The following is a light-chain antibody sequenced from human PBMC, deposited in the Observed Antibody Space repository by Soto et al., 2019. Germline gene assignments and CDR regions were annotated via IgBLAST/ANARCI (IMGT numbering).Light chain of an antibody. CDR2: EVS. Sequence: QSALTQPASVSGSPGQSITIFCTGTSSDVGGYNYVSWYQQHPGKAPKLIFYEVSNRPPGLSDRFSGSKSGTTASLTISGLQAEDEADYFCSSYTTNKTLLFGGGTKLTVL. CDR1: SSDVGGYNY. CDR3: SSYTTNKTLL. J-gene: IGLJ2*01. V-gene: IGLV2-14*01.